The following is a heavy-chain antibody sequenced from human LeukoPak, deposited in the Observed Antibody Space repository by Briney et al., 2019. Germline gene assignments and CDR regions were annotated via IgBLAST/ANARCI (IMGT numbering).Heavy chain of an antibody. V-gene: IGHV4-61*01. CDR2: VYYSGTT. D-gene: IGHD2-8*02. J-gene: IGHJ4*02. CDR1: GGSISSGSYY. Sequence: SETLSLTCTVSGGSISSGSYYWSWIRQPPGKGLEWIGYVYYSGTTNYNPSLKSRVSISVDTSKNQFSLKLSSVTAADTAVYYCARHVVYFGIDYWGQGTLVTVSS. CDR3: ARHVVYFGIDY.